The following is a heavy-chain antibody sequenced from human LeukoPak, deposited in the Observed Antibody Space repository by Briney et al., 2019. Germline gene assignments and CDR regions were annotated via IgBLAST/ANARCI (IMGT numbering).Heavy chain of an antibody. D-gene: IGHD1-26*01. CDR2: IYYSGST. J-gene: IGHJ3*02. V-gene: IGHV4-39*01. Sequence: SETLSLTCTVSGGPIRSSSYYWGWIRQPPGKGLEWIGNIYYSGSTYYKSSPKSRVTISVDTPKNQFSLKLTSVTAADTAVYYCARLSWVKVGLNAEILGAFDIRGQGTMVTVSS. CDR3: ARLSWVKVGLNAEILGAFDI. CDR1: GGPIRSSSYY.